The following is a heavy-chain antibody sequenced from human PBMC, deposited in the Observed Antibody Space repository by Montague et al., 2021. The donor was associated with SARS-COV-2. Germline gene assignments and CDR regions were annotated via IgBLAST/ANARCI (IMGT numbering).Heavy chain of an antibody. CDR1: GGSISSSHW. CDR2: IYHSGST. Sequence: SETLSLTCAVSGGSISSSHWWSWVRQPPGKGLEWIGEIYHSGSTNYNPSLKSRVTISIDKSKNQFSLKLSSVTAADTAVDYCAREFRTYGYGGQYWYFDLWGRGTLVTVSS. V-gene: IGHV4-4*02. D-gene: IGHD3-10*01. J-gene: IGHJ2*01. CDR3: AREFRTYGYGGQYWYFDL.